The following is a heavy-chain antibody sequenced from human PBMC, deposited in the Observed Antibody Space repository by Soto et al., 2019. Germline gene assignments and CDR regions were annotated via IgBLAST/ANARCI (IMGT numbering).Heavy chain of an antibody. Sequence: ETLSLTCTVSGGSISSYYWSWIRQPPGKGLEWIGYIYYSGSTNYNPSLKSRVTISVDTSKNQFSLKLSSVTTADTAVYYCSMASHKRITGTTRRWFDPWGHGTLGTV. D-gene: IGHD1-7*01. CDR2: IYYSGST. J-gene: IGHJ5*02. CDR1: GGSISSYY. CDR3: SMASHKRITGTTRRWFDP. V-gene: IGHV4-59*01.